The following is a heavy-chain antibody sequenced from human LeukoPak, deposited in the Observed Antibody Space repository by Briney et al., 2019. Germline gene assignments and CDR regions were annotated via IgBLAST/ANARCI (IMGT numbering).Heavy chain of an antibody. J-gene: IGHJ4*02. V-gene: IGHV3-30*18. CDR3: AKDVSLLTALDY. D-gene: IGHD3-3*02. Sequence: GRSLRLSCAASGFIFSNYGMHWVRQAPGKGLEWVAIISYDGSNKYYTDSVKGRFTISRDNSKNTLYPQMNSLRAEDTAVYYCAKDVSLLTALDYWGQGTLVTVSS. CDR2: ISYDGSNK. CDR1: GFIFSNYG.